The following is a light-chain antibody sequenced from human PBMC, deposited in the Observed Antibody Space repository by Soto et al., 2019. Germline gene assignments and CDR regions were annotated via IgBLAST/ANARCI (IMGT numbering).Light chain of an antibody. CDR2: DAS. J-gene: IGKJ2*01. V-gene: IGKV1-5*01. CDR3: QQYNSYSVT. Sequence: DIQMTQSPSTLSASVGDRVTITCRASQSISSWLAWYQQKPGKAPKLLIYDASSLESGVPSRFRGSGSGTGFTLTISSLQPDDFGTYYCQQYNSYSVTFGQGTKLEIK. CDR1: QSISSW.